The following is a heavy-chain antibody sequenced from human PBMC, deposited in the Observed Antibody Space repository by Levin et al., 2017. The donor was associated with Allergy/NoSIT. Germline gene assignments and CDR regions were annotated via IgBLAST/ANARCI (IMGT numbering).Heavy chain of an antibody. Sequence: GASVKVSCKASGGTFSSYAISWVRQAPGQGLEWMGGIIPIFGTANYAQKFQGRVTITADESTSTAYMELSSLRSEDTAVYYCATDPGCSTSCRYNWFDPWGQGTLVTVSS. D-gene: IGHD2-2*01. CDR2: IIPIFGTA. CDR3: ATDPGCSTSCRYNWFDP. J-gene: IGHJ5*02. CDR1: GGTFSSYA. V-gene: IGHV1-69*13.